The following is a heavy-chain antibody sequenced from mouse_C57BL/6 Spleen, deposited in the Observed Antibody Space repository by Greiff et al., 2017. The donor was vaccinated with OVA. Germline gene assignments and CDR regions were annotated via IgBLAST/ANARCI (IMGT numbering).Heavy chain of an antibody. CDR1: GYTFTSYW. J-gene: IGHJ1*03. Sequence: QVQLQQPGAELVKPGASVKMSCKASGYTFTSYWINWVKQRPGQGLEWIGDIYPGSGSTNYNEKFKSKATLTVDTSASTAYMQLSSLTSADSAVYYCARYYGRKYFDVWGTGTTVTVSS. CDR3: ARYYGRKYFDV. CDR2: IYPGSGST. D-gene: IGHD1-1*01. V-gene: IGHV1-55*01.